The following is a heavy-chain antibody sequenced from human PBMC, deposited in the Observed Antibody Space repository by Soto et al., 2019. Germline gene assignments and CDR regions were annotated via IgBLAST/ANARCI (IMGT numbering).Heavy chain of an antibody. CDR3: ARIWPAAMQTDY. Sequence: SETLSLTCTVSGVSIGTSGPYWSWIRQYPGKGLEWIGHIFYSGSTSYNPSLKNRVTISVGTSNNQFSLKPTSVTAADTAVYYCARIWPAAMQTDYWGQGTLVTVSP. D-gene: IGHD2-2*01. J-gene: IGHJ4*02. V-gene: IGHV4-31*03. CDR1: GVSIGTSGPY. CDR2: IFYSGST.